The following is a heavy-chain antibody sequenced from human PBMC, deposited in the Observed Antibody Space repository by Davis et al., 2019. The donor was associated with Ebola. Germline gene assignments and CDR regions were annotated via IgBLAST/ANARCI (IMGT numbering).Heavy chain of an antibody. CDR2: INAGTGNT. D-gene: IGHD4-17*01. CDR1: GYTFTSYA. CDR3: ARDFGDFGSYFDY. J-gene: IGHJ4*02. V-gene: IGHV1-3*01. Sequence: ASVKVSCKASGYTFTSYAMHWVRQAPGQRLEWMGWINAGTGNTKYSQKFQDRVTFTWDTSASTAYMELSSLTYKDTAVYSCARDFGDFGSYFDYWGQGTRVTVSS.